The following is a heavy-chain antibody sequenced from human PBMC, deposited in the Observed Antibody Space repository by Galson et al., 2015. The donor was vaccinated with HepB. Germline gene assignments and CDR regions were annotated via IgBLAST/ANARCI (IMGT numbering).Heavy chain of an antibody. D-gene: IGHD3-10*01. J-gene: IGHJ4*02. CDR2: INPSGGST. V-gene: IGHV1-46*01. Sequence: SVKVSCKASGYNFTSYYMHWVRQAPGQGLEWMGIINPSGGSTDYAQKFQGRLTMTRYTSTSTVFMELSSLRSEDTAVYHCARGVLLWDGPDYWGQGTLVTVSS. CDR3: ARGVLLWDGPDY. CDR1: GYNFTSYY.